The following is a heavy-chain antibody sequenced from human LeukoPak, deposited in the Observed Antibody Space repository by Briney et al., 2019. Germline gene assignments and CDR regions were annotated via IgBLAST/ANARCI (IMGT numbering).Heavy chain of an antibody. CDR2: MNPNSGNT. J-gene: IGHJ4*02. CDR1: GYTFTSYD. V-gene: IGHV1-8*01. CDR3: ARGPGWRHFDY. D-gene: IGHD2-21*02. Sequence: ASVKVSCKASGYTFTSYDINWVRQATGQGLEWMGWMNPNSGNTGYAQKFQGRVTMTRDTSISTAYMELSRLRSDDTAVYYCARGPGWRHFDYWGQGTLVTVSS.